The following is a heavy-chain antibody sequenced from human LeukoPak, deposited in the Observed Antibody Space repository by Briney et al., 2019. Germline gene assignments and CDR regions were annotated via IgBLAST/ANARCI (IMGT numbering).Heavy chain of an antibody. V-gene: IGHV3-74*01. D-gene: IGHD6-13*01. Sequence: GSLRLSCAASGFTFSGYWMHWVRQAPGKGLVWVSRINTDGGITTYADSVKGRFTISRDNAKNTLHLQMSSLRAEDTAVYYCARGRQTSNWYYFDYWGQGTLVTVSS. CDR2: INTDGGIT. J-gene: IGHJ4*02. CDR3: ARGRQTSNWYYFDY. CDR1: GFTFSGYW.